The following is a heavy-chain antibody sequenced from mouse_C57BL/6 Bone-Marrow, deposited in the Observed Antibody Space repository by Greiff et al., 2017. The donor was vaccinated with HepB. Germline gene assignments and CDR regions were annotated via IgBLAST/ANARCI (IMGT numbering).Heavy chain of an antibody. CDR3: ARDRGWITFDY. CDR2: ISDGGSYT. J-gene: IGHJ2*01. Sequence: EVHLVESGGGLVKPGGSLKLSCAASGFTFSSYAMSWVRQTPEKRLEWVATISDGGSYTYYPDNVKGRFTISRDNAKNNLYLQMSHLKSEDTAMYYCARDRGWITFDYWGQGTTLTVSS. CDR1: GFTFSSYA. V-gene: IGHV5-4*01. D-gene: IGHD1-1*01.